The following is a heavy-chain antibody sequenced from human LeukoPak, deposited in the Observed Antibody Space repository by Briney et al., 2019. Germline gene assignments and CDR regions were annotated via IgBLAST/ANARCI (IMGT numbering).Heavy chain of an antibody. V-gene: IGHV3-30*18. J-gene: IGHJ4*02. D-gene: IGHD6-13*01. CDR2: ISYDGKTK. CDR3: AKGSAAAAVLDY. Sequence: PGRSLRLSCAASGFTFRTFGMHWVRQAPGKGLEWVAVISYDGKTKHFADSVEGRFTISRDNSKNTLFLQMNRLRYADSAVYFCAKGSAAAAVLDYWGQGTLVTVSS. CDR1: GFTFRTFG.